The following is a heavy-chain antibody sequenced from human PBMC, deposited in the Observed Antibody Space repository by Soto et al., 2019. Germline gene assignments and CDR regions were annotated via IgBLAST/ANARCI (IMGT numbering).Heavy chain of an antibody. D-gene: IGHD2-2*01. J-gene: IGHJ4*02. Sequence: GGSLRLSCAASGFTFSSYAMSWVRQAPGKGLEWVSAISGSGGSTYYADSVKGRFTISRDNSKNTLYLQMNSLRAEDTAVYYCAKAAIHWHEDIVVVPAALLVDYWGQGTLVTVSS. CDR2: ISGSGGST. CDR3: AKAAIHWHEDIVVVPAALLVDY. CDR1: GFTFSSYA. V-gene: IGHV3-23*01.